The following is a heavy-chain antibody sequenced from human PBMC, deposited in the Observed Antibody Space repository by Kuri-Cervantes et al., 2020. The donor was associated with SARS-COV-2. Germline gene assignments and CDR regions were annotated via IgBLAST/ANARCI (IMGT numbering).Heavy chain of an antibody. CDR3: ARKPSGSGYNYGMDV. D-gene: IGHD3-10*01. Sequence: KVSCKGSGYSFTSYWISWVRQMPGKGLEWMGRIDPSDSYTNYSPSFQGHVTISADKSISTAYLQWSSLKASDTVMYYCARKPSGSGYNYGMDVWGQGTTVTVSS. J-gene: IGHJ6*02. V-gene: IGHV5-10-1*01. CDR1: GYSFTSYW. CDR2: IDPSDSYT.